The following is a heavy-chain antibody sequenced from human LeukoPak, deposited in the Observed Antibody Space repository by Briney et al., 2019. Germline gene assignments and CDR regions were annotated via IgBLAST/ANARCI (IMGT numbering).Heavy chain of an antibody. Sequence: SVKVSCKASGGTFSSYAISWVRQAPEQGLEWMGRIIPIFGTANYAQKFQGRVTITTDESTSTAYMELSSLRSEDTAVYYCARGYCSSTSCYLPEYFQHWGQGTLVTVSS. CDR2: IIPIFGTA. D-gene: IGHD2-2*01. CDR3: ARGYCSSTSCYLPEYFQH. CDR1: GGTFSSYA. J-gene: IGHJ1*01. V-gene: IGHV1-69*05.